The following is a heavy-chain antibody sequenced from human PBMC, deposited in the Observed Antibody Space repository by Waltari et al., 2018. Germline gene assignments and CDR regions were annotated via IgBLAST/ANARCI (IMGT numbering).Heavy chain of an antibody. CDR2: SNPNSVGA. Sequence: QVQLVQSGAEVKKPGASVKVSCKASGYTFTGYYMHWVRQAPGQGLEWMGRSNPNSVGANYALKFKGRVTMTRDTSISTAYMELSRLRSDDTAVYYCARGDGDYWYFDLWGRGTLVTVSS. V-gene: IGHV1-2*06. CDR3: ARGDGDYWYFDL. D-gene: IGHD4-17*01. CDR1: GYTFTGYY. J-gene: IGHJ2*01.